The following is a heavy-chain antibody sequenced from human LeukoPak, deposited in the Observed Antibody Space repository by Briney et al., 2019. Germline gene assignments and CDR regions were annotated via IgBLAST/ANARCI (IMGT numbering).Heavy chain of an antibody. Sequence: SVKVSCKASGGTFSSYAISWVRQAPGQGLEWMGGIIPIFGTANYAQKFQGRVTITADESTSIAYMELSSLRSEDTAVYYCARTLEMATTMCYFDYWGQGTLVTVSS. D-gene: IGHD5-24*01. CDR2: IIPIFGTA. CDR1: GGTFSSYA. CDR3: ARTLEMATTMCYFDY. J-gene: IGHJ4*02. V-gene: IGHV1-69*01.